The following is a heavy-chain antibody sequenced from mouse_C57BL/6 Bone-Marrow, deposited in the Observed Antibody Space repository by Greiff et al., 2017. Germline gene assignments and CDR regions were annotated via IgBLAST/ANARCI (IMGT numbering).Heavy chain of an antibody. D-gene: IGHD2-10*01. CDR3: ARHPYRGYFDY. CDR2: ISSGGSYT. CDR1: GFTFSSYG. V-gene: IGHV5-6*01. Sequence: EVQLKESGGDLVKPGGSLKLSCAASGFTFSSYGMSWVRQTPDKRLEWVATISSGGSYTYYPDSVKGRFTISRDNAKNTLYLQMSSLKSEDTAMYYCARHPYRGYFDYWGQGTTLTVSS. J-gene: IGHJ2*01.